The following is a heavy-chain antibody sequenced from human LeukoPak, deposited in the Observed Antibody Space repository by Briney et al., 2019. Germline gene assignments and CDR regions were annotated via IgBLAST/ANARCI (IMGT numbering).Heavy chain of an antibody. D-gene: IGHD3-22*01. CDR2: LNSGSI. CDR1: GPSISSSEYY. V-gene: IGHV4-39*02. CDR3: ARLTHSYYSDTSGYYPYYYMDV. J-gene: IGHJ6*03. Sequence: SEPLSLTCSVSGPSISSSEYYWGWIRKPPGKGLEWIGRLNSGSIYYNPSLKSRVTISVDTSKNHFSLRLASMTAADTAVYYCARLTHSYYSDTSGYYPYYYMDVWGKGTTVTVSS.